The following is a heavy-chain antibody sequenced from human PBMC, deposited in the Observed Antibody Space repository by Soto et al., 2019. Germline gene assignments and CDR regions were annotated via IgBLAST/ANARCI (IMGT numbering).Heavy chain of an antibody. D-gene: IGHD3-10*01. CDR1: GYTFSSYF. J-gene: IGHJ4*02. CDR2: SSAYNGST. V-gene: IGHV1-18*01. Sequence: QVQLVQSGAEMREPGASVTVSCKASGYTFSSYFITWVRRAPGQGLEWMGWSSAYNGSTNYAQKLQGRVTMTTDASTSTAYMELRSLRSDDTAVYYCARGYVSGSYFRPSDYWGQGTLVTVSS. CDR3: ARGYVSGSYFRPSDY.